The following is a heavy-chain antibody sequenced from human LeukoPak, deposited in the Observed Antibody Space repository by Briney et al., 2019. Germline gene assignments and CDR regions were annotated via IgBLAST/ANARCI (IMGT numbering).Heavy chain of an antibody. D-gene: IGHD3-10*01. CDR1: GYSFTSYW. Sequence: GESLKISCKGSGYSFTSYWISWVRQMPGKALEWMGRIDPSDSYTNYSPSFQGHVTISADKSISTAYLQWSSLKASDTAMYYCARPARDGSGGRWFDPWGQGTLVTVSS. CDR2: IDPSDSYT. J-gene: IGHJ5*02. V-gene: IGHV5-10-1*01. CDR3: ARPARDGSGGRWFDP.